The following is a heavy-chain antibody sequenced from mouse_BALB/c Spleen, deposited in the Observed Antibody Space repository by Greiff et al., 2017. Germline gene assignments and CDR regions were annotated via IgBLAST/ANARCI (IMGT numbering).Heavy chain of an antibody. CDR2: ISNGGGST. CDR3: ARHYYGSSYYYAMDY. J-gene: IGHJ4*01. Sequence: DVKLVESGGGLVQPGGSLKLSCAASGFTFSSYTMSWVRQTPEKRLEWVAYISNGGGSTYYPDTVKGRFTISRDNAKNTLYLQMSSLKSEDTAMYYCARHYYGSSYYYAMDYWGQGTSVTVSS. V-gene: IGHV5-12-2*01. D-gene: IGHD1-1*01. CDR1: GFTFSSYT.